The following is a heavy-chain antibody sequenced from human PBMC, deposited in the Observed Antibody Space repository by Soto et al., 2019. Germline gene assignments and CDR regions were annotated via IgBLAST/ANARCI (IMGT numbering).Heavy chain of an antibody. V-gene: IGHV1-46*03. CDR1: GYTFTSYY. Sequence: QVQLVQSGAEVKKPGASVNVSCKASGYTFTSYYMHWVRQAPGKGLEWMGVINPSGTITTYAQKLQGRVTMTRDTSAGTLYMGLRSLRSEDTAVYYCARGTTVNGHNWFDSWGQGTLVTASS. J-gene: IGHJ5*01. D-gene: IGHD4-4*01. CDR2: INPSGTIT. CDR3: ARGTTVNGHNWFDS.